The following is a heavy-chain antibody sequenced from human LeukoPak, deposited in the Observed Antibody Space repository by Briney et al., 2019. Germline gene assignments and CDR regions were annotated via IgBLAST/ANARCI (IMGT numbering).Heavy chain of an antibody. CDR1: GYTFTSYY. Sequence: VASVKVSCKASGYTFTSYYMHWVRQAPGQGLEWMGIINPSGGSTSYAQKFQGRLTMTRDTSTSTVCMELSSLRSEDTAVYYCAIPPPFILGRFGGGDERIDYWGQGTLVTVSS. V-gene: IGHV1-46*01. CDR2: INPSGGST. D-gene: IGHD2-21*02. J-gene: IGHJ4*02. CDR3: AIPPPFILGRFGGGDERIDY.